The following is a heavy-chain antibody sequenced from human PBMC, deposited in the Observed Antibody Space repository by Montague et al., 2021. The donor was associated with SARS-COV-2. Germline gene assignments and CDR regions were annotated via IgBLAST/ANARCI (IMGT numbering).Heavy chain of an antibody. CDR3: ARVSRITIFGVVDWFDP. CDR2: IYYSGST. V-gene: IGHV4-59*01. J-gene: IGHJ5*01. D-gene: IGHD3-3*01. CDR1: GGSISSYY. Sequence: SETLSLTCAVSGGSISSYYWSWIRQPPGKGLEWIGYIYYSGSTNYNPSLKSRVTISVDTSKNQFSLKLSSVTAADTAVYYCARVSRITIFGVVDWFDPWGQGTMVTVSS.